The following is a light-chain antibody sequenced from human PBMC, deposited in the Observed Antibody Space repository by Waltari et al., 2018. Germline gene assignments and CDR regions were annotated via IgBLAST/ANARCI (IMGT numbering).Light chain of an antibody. V-gene: IGKV1-27*01. CDR2: AAS. Sequence: DIQMTQSPSSLSASVGDRVTVTCRASQGINKELNWYQQKPGKAPTLLIYAASSLQTGVSSRFSVGGSGTDFTLTISSLQPEDVATYYCQQDYTTPFTFGPGTKLDIK. J-gene: IGKJ3*01. CDR3: QQDYTTPFT. CDR1: QGINKE.